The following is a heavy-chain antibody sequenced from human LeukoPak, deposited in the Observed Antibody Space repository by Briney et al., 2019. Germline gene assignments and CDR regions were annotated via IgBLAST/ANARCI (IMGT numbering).Heavy chain of an antibody. J-gene: IGHJ4*02. CDR1: GYSISSGYY. Sequence: SETLSLTCTVSGYSISSGYYWGWIRQPPGKGLEWIGSIYHSGSTYHNPSLESRVTISVDTSKNQFSLRLSSVTAADTAVYYCATSGWYLLPGVYWGQGTLVTVSS. CDR3: ATSGWYLLPGVY. V-gene: IGHV4-38-2*02. CDR2: IYHSGST. D-gene: IGHD6-19*01.